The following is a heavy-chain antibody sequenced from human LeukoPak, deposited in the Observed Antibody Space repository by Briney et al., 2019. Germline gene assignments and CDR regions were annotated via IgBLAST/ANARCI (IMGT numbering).Heavy chain of an antibody. D-gene: IGHD3-3*01. Sequence: PSETLSLTCTVSGGSISSYYWSWIRQPAGKGLEWIGRIYTSGSTNYNPSLKSRVTMSVDTSKNQFSLKLSSVTAADTAVYYCARALMRDFWSGYRAYNWFDPWGQGTLVTVSS. CDR1: GGSISSYY. V-gene: IGHV4-4*07. J-gene: IGHJ5*02. CDR3: ARALMRDFWSGYRAYNWFDP. CDR2: IYTSGST.